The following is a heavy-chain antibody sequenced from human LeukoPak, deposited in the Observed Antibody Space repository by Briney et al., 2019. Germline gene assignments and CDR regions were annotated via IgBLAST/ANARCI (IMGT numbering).Heavy chain of an antibody. CDR3: ARVGGFGESSYYMDV. Sequence: PSETLSLTCTVSGYSISSGYYWGWIRQPPGKGLEWIGSIYHSGSTYYNPSLKSRVTISVDTSKNQFSLKLSSVTAADTAVYYCARVGGFGESSYYMDVWGKGTTVTISS. CDR2: IYHSGST. V-gene: IGHV4-38-2*02. D-gene: IGHD3-10*01. J-gene: IGHJ6*03. CDR1: GYSISSGYY.